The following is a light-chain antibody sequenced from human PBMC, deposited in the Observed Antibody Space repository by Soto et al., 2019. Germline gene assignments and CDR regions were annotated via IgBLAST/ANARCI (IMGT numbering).Light chain of an antibody. Sequence: QAVVTQEPSLNVSPGGTVTLTCASSTGAVTSGHYPNWVQQKPGQVPKSLIYSTSDKHSWTPARFSGSLLGGKAALTLSSVQPEDEADYCCLLYFGGGLGVFGGGTKLTVL. CDR3: LLYFGGGLGV. CDR1: TGAVTSGHY. CDR2: STS. V-gene: IGLV7-43*01. J-gene: IGLJ2*01.